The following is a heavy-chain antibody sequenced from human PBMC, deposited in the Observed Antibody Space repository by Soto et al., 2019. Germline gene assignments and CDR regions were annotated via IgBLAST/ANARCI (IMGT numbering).Heavy chain of an antibody. CDR1: GFTFSSYA. D-gene: IGHD3-3*01. CDR2: ISYDGSNK. Sequence: QVQLVESGGGVVQPGRSLRLSCAASGFTFSSYAMHWVRQAPGKGLEWVAVISYDGSNKYYADSVKGRFTISRDNSKNTLYRQMNSLRAEDTAVYYCAREDWIFGVVTLYYYYGMDVWGQGTTVTVSS. J-gene: IGHJ6*02. CDR3: AREDWIFGVVTLYYYYGMDV. V-gene: IGHV3-30-3*01.